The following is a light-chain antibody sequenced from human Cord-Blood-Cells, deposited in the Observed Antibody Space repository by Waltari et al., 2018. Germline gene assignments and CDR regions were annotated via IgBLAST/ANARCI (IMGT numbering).Light chain of an antibody. CDR2: DVS. Sequence: QSALTQPRSVSGSPGPSVTIPCTGTSSDVGGYNYVSWYQQHPGKAPKLMISDVSKRPSGVPDRFSGSKSGNTASLTISGLQAEDEADYYCCSYAGSYTLVFGGGTKLTVL. J-gene: IGLJ3*02. CDR3: CSYAGSYTLV. CDR1: SSDVGGYNY. V-gene: IGLV2-11*01.